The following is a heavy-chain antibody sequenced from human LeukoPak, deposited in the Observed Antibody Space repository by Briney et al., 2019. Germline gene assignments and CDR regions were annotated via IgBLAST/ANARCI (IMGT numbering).Heavy chain of an antibody. Sequence: GGSLRLSCAASGFTFSSYAMSWVRQAPGKGLEWVSAISGSGGSTYYADSVEGRFTISRDNSKDTLSLQMNSLKTEDTAVYYCAREGGYGDRRSYDMDVWGQGTTVTVSS. CDR1: GFTFSSYA. CDR2: ISGSGGST. D-gene: IGHD4-17*01. CDR3: AREGGYGDRRSYDMDV. J-gene: IGHJ6*02. V-gene: IGHV3-23*01.